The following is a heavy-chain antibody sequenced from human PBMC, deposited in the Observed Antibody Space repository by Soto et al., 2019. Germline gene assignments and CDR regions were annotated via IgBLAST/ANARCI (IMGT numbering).Heavy chain of an antibody. Sequence: SETLSLTCTVSGGSMIAYYWNWMRQPPGKGLQWIGYTYYSGSTTYSPSLKSRVTISVDSSKNQFSLKLDSVTPADTAVYYCARVRGAAGKRYFDYWGPGTLVTVSS. D-gene: IGHD6-13*01. V-gene: IGHV4-59*01. CDR1: GGSMIAYY. CDR2: TYYSGST. J-gene: IGHJ4*02. CDR3: ARVRGAAGKRYFDY.